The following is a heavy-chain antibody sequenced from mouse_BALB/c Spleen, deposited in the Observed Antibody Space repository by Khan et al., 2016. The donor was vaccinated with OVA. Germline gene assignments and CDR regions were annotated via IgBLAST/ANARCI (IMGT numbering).Heavy chain of an antibody. J-gene: IGHJ4*01. CDR3: GRDGSRYNYAMDY. Sequence: EVQLQESGPGLVNPSQSLSLTCTVTGYSITSDYAWNCLRQFPGNKLERMGYINYSGSTNYNPALKSLIFITRDSSKNQFFLQLNSVTTEDTATYYCGRDGSRYNYAMDYWGQGTSVTVSS. V-gene: IGHV3-2*02. CDR2: INYSGST. D-gene: IGHD2-3*01. CDR1: GYSITSDYA.